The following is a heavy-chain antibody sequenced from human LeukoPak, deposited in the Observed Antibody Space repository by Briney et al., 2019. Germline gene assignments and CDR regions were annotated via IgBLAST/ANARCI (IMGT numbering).Heavy chain of an antibody. CDR2: INPDTGRT. V-gene: IGHV1-2*02. J-gene: IGHJ4*02. D-gene: IGHD3-22*01. CDR1: GYTFTGYY. Sequence: ASVKVSCKASGYTFTGYYMHWVRQAPGQGLEWMGWINPDTGRTNYPQKFQGRVTMTRDTSNTTAYMELTRLTSDDTAVYSCARGTYYDSSAYSGVRLFDYWGQGTLVTVSS. CDR3: ARGTYYDSSAYSGVRLFDY.